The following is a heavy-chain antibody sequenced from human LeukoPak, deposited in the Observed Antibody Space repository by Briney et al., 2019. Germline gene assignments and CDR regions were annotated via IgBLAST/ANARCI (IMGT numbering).Heavy chain of an antibody. V-gene: IGHV3-66*01. D-gene: IGHD3-10*01. CDR2: IYSGGST. CDR1: GFTVSHNY. J-gene: IGHJ4*02. CDR3: ARDSPLTGAKGDY. Sequence: GGSLRLSCAASGFTVSHNYMSWVRQAPGKGLEWVSVIYSGGSTYRADSVRGRFTISRDNSKNTLFLQMNSLRAEDTAVYYCARDSPLTGAKGDYWGQGTLVTVSS.